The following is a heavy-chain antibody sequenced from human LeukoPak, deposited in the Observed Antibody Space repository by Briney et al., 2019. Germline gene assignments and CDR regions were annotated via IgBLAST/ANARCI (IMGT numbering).Heavy chain of an antibody. CDR1: GFTFSSYG. J-gene: IGHJ5*02. D-gene: IGHD3-9*01. CDR2: ICGDGSNK. CDR3: ARDHLRYFDLSLGPAGFDP. Sequence: GGSLRLSCAASGFTFSSYGMHWVRQAPGKGLEGVAVICGDGSNKYYADSVKGRFTISRDNSKNTLYLQMNSLRAEDTAVYYCARDHLRYFDLSLGPAGFDPWGQGTLVTVSS. V-gene: IGHV3-33*01.